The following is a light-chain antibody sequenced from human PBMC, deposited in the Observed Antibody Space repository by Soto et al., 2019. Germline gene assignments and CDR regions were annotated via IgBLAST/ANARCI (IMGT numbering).Light chain of an antibody. V-gene: IGKV1-5*03. CDR3: QQYNSYPWS. Sequence: DILMTQSPSTLPASVGDRVTITCRASQSISSWLAWYQQKPGKAPKLLIYKASSLESGVPSRFSGSASGKEFTLTISGLDTDDFATYCCQQYNSYPWSFGQGTKVEIK. CDR1: QSISSW. J-gene: IGKJ1*01. CDR2: KAS.